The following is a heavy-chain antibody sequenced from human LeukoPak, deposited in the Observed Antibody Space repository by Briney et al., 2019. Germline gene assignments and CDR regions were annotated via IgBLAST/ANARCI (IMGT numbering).Heavy chain of an antibody. D-gene: IGHD6-19*01. CDR2: IKKDGSEK. J-gene: IGHJ5*02. CDR1: GFTFSSYW. V-gene: IGHV3-7*01. CDR3: VREGGSDWYSGWFDP. Sequence: GGSLRLSCSASGFTFSSYWMSWVRQAPGKGLEWVANIKKDGSEKKYVDSVKGRFTISRDNAKNSLFLQMNSLRVEDTALYSCVREGGSDWYSGWFDPWGQGTQVTVSS.